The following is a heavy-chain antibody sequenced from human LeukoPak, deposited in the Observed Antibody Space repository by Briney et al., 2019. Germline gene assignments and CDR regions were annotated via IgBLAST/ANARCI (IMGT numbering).Heavy chain of an antibody. Sequence: SVKVSCKASGGTFSSYAISWVRQAPGQGLEWMGGIIPIFGTANYAQKFQGRVAITADESTSTAYMELSSLRSEDTAVYYCARPGIAAAGTSPGDYYGMDVWGKGTTVTVSS. CDR3: ARPGIAAAGTSPGDYYGMDV. CDR1: GGTFSSYA. V-gene: IGHV1-69*13. CDR2: IIPIFGTA. J-gene: IGHJ6*04. D-gene: IGHD6-13*01.